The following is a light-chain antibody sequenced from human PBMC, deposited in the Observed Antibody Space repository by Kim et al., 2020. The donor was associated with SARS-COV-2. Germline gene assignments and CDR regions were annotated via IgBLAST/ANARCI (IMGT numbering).Light chain of an antibody. J-gene: IGLJ3*02. V-gene: IGLV3-19*01. CDR2: WRN. Sequence: AQGQTVSITWQRYSLESHYASWYQQQPGQAPTLGFYWRNTRASGIPDRFSGSSSGDTASLTITGVRAEDEADYHCCSRDTNNKRLLFGGGTQLTVL. CDR3: CSRDTNNKRLL. CDR1: SLESHY.